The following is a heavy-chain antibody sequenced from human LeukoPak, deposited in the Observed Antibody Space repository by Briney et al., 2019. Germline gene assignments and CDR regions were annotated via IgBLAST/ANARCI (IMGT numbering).Heavy chain of an antibody. CDR3: AKDSLTSRSSWYSS. CDR2: ISGSGGST. Sequence: GGSLRLSCAASGFTFSSYAMSWVRQAPGKGLEWVSAISGSGGSTYYADSVKGRFTISRDNAKNSLYLQMNSLRAEDTALYYCAKDSLTSRSSWYSSWGQGTLVTVSS. D-gene: IGHD6-13*01. J-gene: IGHJ5*02. V-gene: IGHV3-23*01. CDR1: GFTFSSYA.